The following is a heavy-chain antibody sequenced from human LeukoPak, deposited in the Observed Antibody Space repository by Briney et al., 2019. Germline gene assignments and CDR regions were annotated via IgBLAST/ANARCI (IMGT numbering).Heavy chain of an antibody. J-gene: IGHJ4*02. V-gene: IGHV3-30-3*01. CDR1: GFIFSSYA. D-gene: IGHD5-24*01. Sequence: PGRSLRLSCAASGFIFSSYAMHCVRQALGKGLEWVAVISYDGSNKYYADSVEGRFTISRDNSKNTLYLQMNSLRAEDTAVYYCARDHLEMATSHFDYWGQGSLVTVSS. CDR2: ISYDGSNK. CDR3: ARDHLEMATSHFDY.